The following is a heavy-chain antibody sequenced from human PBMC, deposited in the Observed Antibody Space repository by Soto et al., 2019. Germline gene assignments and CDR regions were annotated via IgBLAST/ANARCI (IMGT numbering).Heavy chain of an antibody. D-gene: IGHD1-7*01. J-gene: IGHJ5*02. V-gene: IGHV1-2*02. CDR3: ARDRETSNWFDP. CDR2: INPNSGGT. CDR1: GYTFTGYY. Sequence: KVSCKASGYTFTGYYMHWVRQAPGQGLEWMGWINPNSGGTNYAQKFQGRVTMTRDTSISTAYMELSRLRSDDTAVYYCARDRETSNWFDPWGQGTLVTVSS.